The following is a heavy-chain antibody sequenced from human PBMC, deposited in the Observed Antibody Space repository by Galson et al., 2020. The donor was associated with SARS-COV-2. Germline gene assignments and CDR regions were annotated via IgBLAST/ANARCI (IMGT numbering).Heavy chain of an antibody. CDR1: GFTFSSYW. J-gene: IGHJ4*02. D-gene: IGHD2-8*01. Sequence: TGGSLRLSCAASGFTFSSYWMHWVRQAPGKGLVWLSRINSDGSSTSYADSVKGRFTISRDNAKNTLYLQMNSLRAEDTAVYYCAVLGYCTNGVCPSGDYWGQGTLVTVSS. CDR2: INSDGSST. V-gene: IGHV3-74*01. CDR3: AVLGYCTNGVCPSGDY.